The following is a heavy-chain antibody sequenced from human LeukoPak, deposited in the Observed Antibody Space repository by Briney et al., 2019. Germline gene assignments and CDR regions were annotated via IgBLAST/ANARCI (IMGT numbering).Heavy chain of an antibody. J-gene: IGHJ4*02. CDR3: ARGPPYYDILTGFFDY. CDR2: ISSSGSTI. D-gene: IGHD3-9*01. V-gene: IGHV3-11*01. Sequence: PGGSLRLSCAASGFTFSDYYMSWIRQAPGKGLEWVSYISSSGSTIHYADSVKGRFTISRDNAKNSLYLQMNSLRAEDTAVYYCARGPPYYDILTGFFDYWGQGTLVTVSS. CDR1: GFTFSDYY.